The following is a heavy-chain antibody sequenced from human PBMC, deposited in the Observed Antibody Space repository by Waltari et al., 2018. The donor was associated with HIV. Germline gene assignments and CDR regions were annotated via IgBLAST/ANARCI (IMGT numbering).Heavy chain of an antibody. CDR3: ARDTLRGCDY. J-gene: IGHJ4*02. D-gene: IGHD4-17*01. V-gene: IGHV4-59*01. Sequence: QVQLQESGPGLVKPSETLSLTCTVSGGSISRYYWSWIRQPPGKGLEWIGYIYYSGSTNYNPSLKSRVTISVDTSKNQFSLKLSSVTAADTAVYYGARDTLRGCDYWGQGTLVTVSS. CDR1: GGSISRYY. CDR2: IYYSGST.